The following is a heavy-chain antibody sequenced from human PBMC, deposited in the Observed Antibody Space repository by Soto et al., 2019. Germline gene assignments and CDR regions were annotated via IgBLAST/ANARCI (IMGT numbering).Heavy chain of an antibody. Sequence: EVQLVESGGGLVQPGGSLKLSCAASGFSFSDSAVHWVRQAPEKGLEWIARIRSKSKTYATAYVASVQGRFTVSRDDSKNTAYLEMNSLKTEDTAIYNCPRLEESGCAGDDCDSGFDHWGPGTPVTVSS. CDR2: IRSKSKTYAT. J-gene: IGHJ4*02. D-gene: IGHD2-21*01. CDR3: PRLEESGCAGDDCDSGFDH. V-gene: IGHV3-73*02. CDR1: GFSFSDSA.